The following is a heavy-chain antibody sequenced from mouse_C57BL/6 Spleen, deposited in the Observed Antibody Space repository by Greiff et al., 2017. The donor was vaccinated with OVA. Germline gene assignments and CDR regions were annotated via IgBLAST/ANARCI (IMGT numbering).Heavy chain of an antibody. V-gene: IGHV1-74*01. CDR3: AMDAITTVVAGYFDV. J-gene: IGHJ1*03. Sequence: QVQLQQPGAELVKPGASVKLSCKASGYTFTSYWMHWVKQRPGQGLEWIGRIHPSDSDTNYNQKFKGKATLTVDKSSSTAYMQLSSLTSEDSAVYYCAMDAITTVVAGYFDVWGTGTTVTVSS. CDR2: IHPSDSDT. D-gene: IGHD1-1*01. CDR1: GYTFTSYW.